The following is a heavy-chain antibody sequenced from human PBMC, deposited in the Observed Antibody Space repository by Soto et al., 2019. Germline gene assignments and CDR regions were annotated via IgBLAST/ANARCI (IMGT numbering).Heavy chain of an antibody. V-gene: IGHV1-18*01. Sequence: QVQLVQSRAEVKNPGASVKVSCKAPGYSFTRYGIAWARQAPGQGLEWMGWINTYTGNTNYAQNLQGRVSLTTDTFTSTAYMELASLRSNDAAIYYCAMVDVYVTPSPQDVWGQVTTVIVSS. J-gene: IGHJ6*02. D-gene: IGHD3-16*01. CDR1: GYSFTRYG. CDR2: INTYTGNT. CDR3: AMVDVYVTPSPQDV.